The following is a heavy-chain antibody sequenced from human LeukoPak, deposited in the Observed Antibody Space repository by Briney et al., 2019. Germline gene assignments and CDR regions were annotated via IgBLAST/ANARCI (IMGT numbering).Heavy chain of an antibody. V-gene: IGHV1-2*04. CDR1: GYTFTGYY. J-gene: IGHJ5*02. D-gene: IGHD3-22*01. CDR3: AREDYYDSSGLIWFDP. CDR2: INPNSGGT. Sequence: ASVKVSCKGSGYTFTGYYMHWVRQAPGQGLEWMGWINPNSGGTNYAQKFQGWVTMTRDTSISTAYMELSRLRSDDTAVYYCAREDYYDSSGLIWFDPWGQGTLVTVSS.